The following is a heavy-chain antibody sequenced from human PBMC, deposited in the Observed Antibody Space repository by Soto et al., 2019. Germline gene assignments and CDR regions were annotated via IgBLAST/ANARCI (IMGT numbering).Heavy chain of an antibody. D-gene: IGHD3-22*01. Sequence: SVKVSCKASGGAFSSYAISWVRQAPGQGLEWMGGIIPIFGTANYAQKFQGRVTITADESTSTAYMELSSLRSEDTAVYYCARDYYDSSGYPHEYISWYYFDYWGQGTLVTVSS. J-gene: IGHJ4*02. CDR2: IIPIFGTA. CDR1: GGAFSSYA. V-gene: IGHV1-69*13. CDR3: ARDYYDSSGYPHEYISWYYFDY.